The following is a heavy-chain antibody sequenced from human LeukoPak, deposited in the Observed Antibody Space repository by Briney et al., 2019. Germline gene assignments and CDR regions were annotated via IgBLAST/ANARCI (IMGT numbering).Heavy chain of an antibody. V-gene: IGHV3-23*01. J-gene: IGHJ4*02. CDR3: ARSTVGTSCCTAVDY. CDR1: GFTFSTYA. D-gene: IGHD1-26*01. Sequence: GGSLRLSCAASGFTFSTYAMTWVRQAPGKGLEWVSGISAGGDRTYYADSVKGRFTISRDNSKNTLYLQMNSLRAEDTAEYYCARSTVGTSCCTAVDYWGQGTLVTASS. CDR2: ISAGGDRT.